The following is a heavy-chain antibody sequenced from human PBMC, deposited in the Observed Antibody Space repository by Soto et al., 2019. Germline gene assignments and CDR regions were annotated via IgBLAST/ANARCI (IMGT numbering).Heavy chain of an antibody. Sequence: PGGSLRLSCAASGFSFSDYYMTWVRQAPGRGLEWISYIGESSSYTNYADSVKGRFTIPRDNAQNSLYLQMNTLRAEDTAVYYCARGGLILPTPRPIDSWGQGTLVTVSS. CDR1: GFSFSDYY. CDR2: IGESSSYT. D-gene: IGHD2-2*01. J-gene: IGHJ4*02. CDR3: ARGGLILPTPRPIDS. V-gene: IGHV3-11*06.